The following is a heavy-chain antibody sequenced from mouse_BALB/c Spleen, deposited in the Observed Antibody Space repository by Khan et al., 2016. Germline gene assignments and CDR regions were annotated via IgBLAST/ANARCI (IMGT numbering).Heavy chain of an antibody. Sequence: EVQLQESGPGLVKPSQSLSLTCTVTGYSITSDYAWNWIRQFPGNKLEWMGYISYSGSTSYNPSLKSRISITRDTSKNQFFLQLNSVTTEDTVTYYCARWRRYFDYWGQGTTLTVSS. J-gene: IGHJ2*01. V-gene: IGHV3-2*02. CDR2: ISYSGST. CDR3: ARWRRYFDY. CDR1: GYSITSDYA.